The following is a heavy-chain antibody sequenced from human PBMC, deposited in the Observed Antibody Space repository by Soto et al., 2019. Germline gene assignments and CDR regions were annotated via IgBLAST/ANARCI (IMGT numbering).Heavy chain of an antibody. CDR2: ISGSGGST. CDR3: AKDYYDSSGYYHGFDY. Sequence: PGGSLRLSCAASGFTFSSYAMSWVRQAPGKGLEWVSGISGSGGSTYYADSVKGRFTISRDNSKNTLYLQMNSLRAEDTAVYYCAKDYYDSSGYYHGFDYWGQGTLVTVS. V-gene: IGHV3-23*01. J-gene: IGHJ4*02. D-gene: IGHD3-22*01. CDR1: GFTFSSYA.